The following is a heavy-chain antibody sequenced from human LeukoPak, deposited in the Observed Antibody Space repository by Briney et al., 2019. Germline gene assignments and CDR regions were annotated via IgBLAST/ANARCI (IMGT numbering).Heavy chain of an antibody. CDR1: RFTFSTYG. CDR3: AKSSYYESSGYYREYYFDF. CDR2: ISGSGGST. D-gene: IGHD3-22*01. J-gene: IGHJ4*02. V-gene: IGHV3-23*01. Sequence: PGGSLRLSCAASRFTFSTYGMSWVRQAPGKGLEWVSSISGSGGSTNYADSVKGRFTISRDNSKNTLYLQMNSLRDEDTAVYYCAKSSYYESSGYYREYYFDFWGQGTLVTVSS.